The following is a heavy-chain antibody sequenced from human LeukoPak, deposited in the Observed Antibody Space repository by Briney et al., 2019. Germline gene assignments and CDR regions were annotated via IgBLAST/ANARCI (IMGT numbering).Heavy chain of an antibody. CDR2: INSDGSIT. Sequence: GGSLRLSCAASGFTFSSYWMHWVRQAPGKGLVWVSRINSDGSITGYADSVKGRFTISRDNAKNTLYLQMNSLRAEDTAVYYCARRAVAGTGRLGDDALDYWGQGTLVTVSS. CDR3: ARRAVAGTGRLGDDALDY. J-gene: IGHJ4*02. CDR1: GFTFSSYW. V-gene: IGHV3-74*01. D-gene: IGHD6-19*01.